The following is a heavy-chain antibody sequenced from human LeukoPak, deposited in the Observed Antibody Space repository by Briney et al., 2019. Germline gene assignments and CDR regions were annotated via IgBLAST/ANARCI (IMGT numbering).Heavy chain of an antibody. D-gene: IGHD6-13*01. J-gene: IGHJ5*02. CDR3: ARDGGSYSSSRWLDP. CDR1: GYSISSGYY. CDR2: IYHSGST. V-gene: IGHV4-38-2*02. Sequence: SETLSLTCSVSGYSISSGYYWGWIRQPPGKVLEWIGSIYHSGSTYYNPSLKSRVTISVDTSKNQFSLKLSSVTAADTAVYCCARDGGSYSSSRWLDPWGQGTLVTFSS.